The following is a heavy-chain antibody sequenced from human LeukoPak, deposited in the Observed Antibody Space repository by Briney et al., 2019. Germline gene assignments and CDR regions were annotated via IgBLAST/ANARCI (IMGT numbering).Heavy chain of an antibody. D-gene: IGHD1-26*01. Sequence: NPSETLSLTCSVSGGSISNNYWSWIRQSPEKGLEWIEYIHSSGSTDYNPSFKSRVVVSVDTSKNQFSLKLYSVTAADTAVYYCVRHGLKLVGASTIYFDNWGQGTLVTVSS. CDR3: VRHGLKLVGASTIYFDN. CDR1: GGSISNNY. CDR2: IHSSGST. V-gene: IGHV4-59*08. J-gene: IGHJ4*02.